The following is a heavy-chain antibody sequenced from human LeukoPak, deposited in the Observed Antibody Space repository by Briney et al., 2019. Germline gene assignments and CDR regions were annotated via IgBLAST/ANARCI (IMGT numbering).Heavy chain of an antibody. J-gene: IGHJ4*02. Sequence: GGSLRLSCAASGFTFSNYEMNWVRQAPGKGLEWVSLISYSGRSIYYADSVKGRFTISRDNTKNSLYLQMNGLRAEDTAVYYCARDNNANGDLEYLDSWGQGTLVTVSS. CDR3: ARDNNANGDLEYLDS. V-gene: IGHV3-48*03. CDR2: ISYSGRSI. CDR1: GFTFSNYE. D-gene: IGHD2-21*02.